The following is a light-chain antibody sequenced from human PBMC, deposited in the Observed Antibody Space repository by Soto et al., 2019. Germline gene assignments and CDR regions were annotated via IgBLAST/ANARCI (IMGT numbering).Light chain of an antibody. Sequence: HSVLTQPPSASGTPGQRVTISCSGSSSNIGSNTVNWYQQLPGTAPKLLIYSNNQRPSGVPDRFSGSKSGTSASLAISGLQSEDEADYYCAAWDDSLNGPLYVFGTGTKATVL. J-gene: IGLJ1*01. CDR2: SNN. CDR1: SSNIGSNT. CDR3: AAWDDSLNGPLYV. V-gene: IGLV1-44*01.